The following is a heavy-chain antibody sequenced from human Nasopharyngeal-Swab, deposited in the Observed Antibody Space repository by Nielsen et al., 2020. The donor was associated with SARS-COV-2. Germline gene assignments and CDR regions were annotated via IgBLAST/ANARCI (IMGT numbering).Heavy chain of an antibody. J-gene: IGHJ3*02. CDR2: IYYSGST. CDR1: GGSVSSGSYY. D-gene: IGHD1-26*01. V-gene: IGHV4-61*01. Sequence: GSLRLSCTVSGGSVSSGSYYWSWIRQPPGKGLEWIGYIYYSGSTNFNPSLKSRVTISVDTSKNQFSLKLNSVTAADTAVYYCASGAGAAVAGAFDIWGQGTVVTVSS. CDR3: ASGAGAAVAGAFDI.